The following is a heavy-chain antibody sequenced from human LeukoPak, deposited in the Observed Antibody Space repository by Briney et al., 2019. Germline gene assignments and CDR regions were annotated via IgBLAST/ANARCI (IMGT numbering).Heavy chain of an antibody. CDR2: RSHDGSAQ. Sequence: GRSLRLSCIASGFTSNKYGMHWVRQAPGKGLDWVAVRSHDGSAQHYADSVRGRFTISRDNSKNTLSLQMNSLRHEDTAMHFCAKDRDPYSSGTWDSWGQGTLVIVSS. J-gene: IGHJ1*01. D-gene: IGHD3-22*01. CDR1: GFTSNKYG. V-gene: IGHV3-30*18. CDR3: AKDRDPYSSGTWDS.